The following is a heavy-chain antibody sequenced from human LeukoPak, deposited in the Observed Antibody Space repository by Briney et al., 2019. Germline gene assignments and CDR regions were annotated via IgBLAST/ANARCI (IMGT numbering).Heavy chain of an antibody. J-gene: IGHJ6*03. Sequence: ASVKVSCKASGYTFTGYCMHWVRQAPGQGLEWMGWINPNSGGTNYAQKFQGRVTMTRDTSISTAYMELSRLRSDDTAVYYCARNGYSSSWSTVYYYYYYMDVWGKGTTVTVSS. V-gene: IGHV1-2*02. CDR3: ARNGYSSSWSTVYYYYYYMDV. CDR1: GYTFTGYC. D-gene: IGHD6-13*01. CDR2: INPNSGGT.